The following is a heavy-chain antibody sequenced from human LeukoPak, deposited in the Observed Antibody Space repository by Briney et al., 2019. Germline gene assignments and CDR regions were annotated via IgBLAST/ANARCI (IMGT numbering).Heavy chain of an antibody. V-gene: IGHV4-39*07. CDR3: ARRSRITTETDY. CDR1: GESINSVAYY. Sequence: SETLSLTCTVSGESINSVAYYWTWIRQPPGKGLEWVGSIYFSGSTYNAPSLNSRLALSIDTSKKQVFLNLNSVTAADTAVYYCARRSRITTETDYWGQGTLVTVSA. CDR2: IYFSGST. D-gene: IGHD4-17*01. J-gene: IGHJ4*02.